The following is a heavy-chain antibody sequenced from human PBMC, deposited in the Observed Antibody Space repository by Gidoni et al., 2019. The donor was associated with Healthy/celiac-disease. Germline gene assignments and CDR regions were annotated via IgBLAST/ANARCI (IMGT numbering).Heavy chain of an antibody. Sequence: QVQLVESGGGVVQPGRSLRLSCAASGFTFSSYGMHWVRQAPGKGLEWVAVISYDGSNKYYADSVKGRFTISRDNSKNTLYLQMNSLRAEDTAVYYCAKDEEWELLNWGQGTLVTVSS. J-gene: IGHJ4*02. CDR2: ISYDGSNK. V-gene: IGHV3-30*18. D-gene: IGHD1-26*01. CDR3: AKDEEWELLN. CDR1: GFTFSSYG.